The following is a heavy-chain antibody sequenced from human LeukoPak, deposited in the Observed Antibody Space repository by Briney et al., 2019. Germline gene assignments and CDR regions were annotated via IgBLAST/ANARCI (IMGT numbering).Heavy chain of an antibody. CDR1: GYTFTGYY. D-gene: IGHD3-10*01. CDR2: INPNSGNT. J-gene: IGHJ4*02. CDR3: ARGVYYGSGSYYFDY. Sequence: ASVKVSCKASGYTFTGYYMHWVRQAPGQGLEWMGWINPNSGNTGYAQKFQGRVTITRNTSISTAYMELSSLRSEDTAVYYCARGVYYGSGSYYFDYWGQGTLVTVSS. V-gene: IGHV1-8*03.